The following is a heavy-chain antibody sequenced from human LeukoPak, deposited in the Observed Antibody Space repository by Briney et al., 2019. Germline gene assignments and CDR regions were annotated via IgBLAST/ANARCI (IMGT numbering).Heavy chain of an antibody. Sequence: GGSLRLSCAASGFTFSNAWMSWVRQAPGKGLEWVGRIKSKTDGGTTDYAAPVKGRFTISRDDSKNTLYLQMNSLKTEDTAVYYCTTVGPSYYYDSSGYYYLESVFDIWGQGTMVTVSS. CDR3: TTVGPSYYYDSSGYYYLESVFDI. V-gene: IGHV3-15*01. D-gene: IGHD3-22*01. CDR1: GFTFSNAW. J-gene: IGHJ3*02. CDR2: IKSKTDGGTT.